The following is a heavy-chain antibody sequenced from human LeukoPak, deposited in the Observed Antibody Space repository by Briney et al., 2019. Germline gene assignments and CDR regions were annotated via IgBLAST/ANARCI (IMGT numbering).Heavy chain of an antibody. J-gene: IGHJ5*02. CDR1: GGSISSYY. CDR2: IYYSGST. V-gene: IGHV4-59*12. CDR3: ARDRVTTMVRGVSQEGFDP. D-gene: IGHD3-10*01. Sequence: TSETLSLTCTVSGGSISSYYWSWIRQPPGKGLEWIGYIYYSGSTYYNPSLKSRVTISVDTSKNQFSLKLSSVTAADTAVYYCARDRVTTMVRGVSQEGFDPWGQGTLVTVSS.